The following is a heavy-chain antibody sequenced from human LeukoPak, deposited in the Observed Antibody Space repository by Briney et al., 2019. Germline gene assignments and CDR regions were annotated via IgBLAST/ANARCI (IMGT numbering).Heavy chain of an antibody. D-gene: IGHD4-23*01. CDR1: GFPFSSYW. V-gene: IGHV3-7*01. J-gene: IGHJ4*02. CDR2: IKQDGSKK. CDR3: ARDRGKDYFGD. Sequence: PGGSLRLSCVASGFPFSSYWMTWVRQAPGKGLEWVANIKQDGSKKSYVDSVKGRFTISRDNAKNSLYLQMNSLRAEDTAIYYCARDRGKDYFGDWGQGTQVTVSS.